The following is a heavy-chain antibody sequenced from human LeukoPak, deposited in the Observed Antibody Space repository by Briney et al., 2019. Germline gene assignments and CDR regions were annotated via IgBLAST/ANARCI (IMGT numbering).Heavy chain of an antibody. CDR3: ARSGHCSGADCYAEGIDY. CDR1: GYTFTGNG. V-gene: IGHV1-18*01. D-gene: IGHD2-2*01. J-gene: IGHJ4*02. CDR2: ISGYNGNT. Sequence: AASVKVSCKASGYTFTGNGITWVRQAPGQGLEWMGWISGYNGNTVYAQMFQDRVTMTTDTSTSTAYMEVTNLRSDDTAMYFCARSGHCSGADCYAEGIDYWGQGTLVTVSS.